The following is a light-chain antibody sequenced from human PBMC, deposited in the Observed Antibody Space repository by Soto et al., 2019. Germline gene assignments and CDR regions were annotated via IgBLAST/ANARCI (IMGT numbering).Light chain of an antibody. Sequence: DIMLTQTPLSLSVTPGQPASISCKSSQSLVYSDGKTYFYWYLQKAGQPPQGLIYDVSKRFSGVPDRFSGSASGTDFTLRISRVEAEDVGMYYCMQTVKFPWTFGQGTKMEIK. J-gene: IGKJ1*01. V-gene: IGKV2D-29*01. CDR3: MQTVKFPWT. CDR2: DVS. CDR1: QSLVYSDGKTY.